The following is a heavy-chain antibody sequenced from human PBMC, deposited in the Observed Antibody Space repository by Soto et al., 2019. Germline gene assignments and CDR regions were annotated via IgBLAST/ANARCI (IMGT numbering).Heavy chain of an antibody. V-gene: IGHV4-30-4*01. CDR2: IYYSGST. CDR3: ARFSDILPGYNDY. D-gene: IGHD3-9*01. J-gene: IGHJ4*02. Sequence: SETLSLTCTVSGGSISSGDYYWSWIRQPPGKGLEWIGYIYYSGSTYYNPSLKSRVTISVDTSKNQFSLKLSSVTAADTAVYYCARFSDILPGYNDYSGQGTLVTVSS. CDR1: GGSISSGDYY.